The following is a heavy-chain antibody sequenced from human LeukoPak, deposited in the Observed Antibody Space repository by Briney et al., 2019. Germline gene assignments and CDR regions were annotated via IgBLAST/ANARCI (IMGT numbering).Heavy chain of an antibody. Sequence: TGGSLRLSCAASGFTFSNYWMNWVRQAPGKGLEWVANIKQDGSEKYYVDSVKGRFTISRDNAKNSLYLQMNSLRAEDTAVYYCARARYSSSSDTAQNYYYYYYMDVWGKGTTVTVSS. CDR2: IKQDGSEK. CDR3: ARARYSSSSDTAQNYYYYYYMDV. V-gene: IGHV3-7*01. D-gene: IGHD6-6*01. J-gene: IGHJ6*03. CDR1: GFTFSNYW.